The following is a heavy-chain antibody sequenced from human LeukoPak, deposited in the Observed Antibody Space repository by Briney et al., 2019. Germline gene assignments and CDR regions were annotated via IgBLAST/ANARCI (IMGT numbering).Heavy chain of an antibody. D-gene: IGHD3-22*01. Sequence: GGSLRLSCAASGFTFSNYGMHWVRQAPDKGLKSVAVISHAGNNQFYADSVKGRFTISRDNSKNSLYLQMNSLRAEDTAVYYCVKCSQPFYYDSSGCDFDFWGQGTLVTVSS. J-gene: IGHJ4*02. CDR1: GFTFSNYG. CDR2: ISHAGNNQ. V-gene: IGHV3-30*18. CDR3: VKCSQPFYYDSSGCDFDF.